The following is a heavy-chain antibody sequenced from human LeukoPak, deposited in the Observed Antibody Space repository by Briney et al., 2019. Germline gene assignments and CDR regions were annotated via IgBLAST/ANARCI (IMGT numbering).Heavy chain of an antibody. D-gene: IGHD1-26*01. CDR2: IYYGGTT. CDR1: GGSISGYY. CDR3: ARGGSYHGY. V-gene: IGHV4-59*01. Sequence: SESVSLTCTVSGGSISGYYWSWMRQPPGKGLEWIGNIYYGGTTNHNPSLKSRVTISVDTSKNQFSLKLSSVTAADTATYYCARGGSYHGYWGQGTLVTVSS. J-gene: IGHJ4*02.